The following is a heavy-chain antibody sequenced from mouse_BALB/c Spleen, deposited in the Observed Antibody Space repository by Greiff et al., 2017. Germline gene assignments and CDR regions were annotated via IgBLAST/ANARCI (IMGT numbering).Heavy chain of an antibody. J-gene: IGHJ1*01. V-gene: IGHV1S34*01. CDR1: GYSFTGYY. Sequence: LVKTGASVKISCKASGYSFTGYYMHWVKQSHGMSLEWIGYISCYNGATSYNQKFKGKATFTVDTSSSTAYMQFNSLTSEDSAVYYCATGYYGSSSLYFDVWGAGTTVTVSA. CDR3: ATGYYGSSSLYFDV. CDR2: ISCYNGAT. D-gene: IGHD1-1*01.